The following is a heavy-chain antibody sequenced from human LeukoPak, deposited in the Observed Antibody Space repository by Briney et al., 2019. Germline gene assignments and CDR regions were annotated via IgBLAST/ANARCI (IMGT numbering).Heavy chain of an antibody. J-gene: IGHJ4*02. D-gene: IGHD4-17*01. V-gene: IGHV3-30*18. CDR1: GFSFISYG. Sequence: GGSLRLSCAASGFSFISYGMHWVRQAPGKGLEWVGVISDDGRNKKYADSVKGRFTISRDNSKDTLYLQMNSLRDEDTAMYYCAKRPSDYGDYVTYFDYWGQGTLVTVSS. CDR3: AKRPSDYGDYVTYFDY. CDR2: ISDDGRNK.